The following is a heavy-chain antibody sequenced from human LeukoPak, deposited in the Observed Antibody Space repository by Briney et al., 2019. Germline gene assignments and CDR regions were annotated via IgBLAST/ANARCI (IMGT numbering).Heavy chain of an antibody. J-gene: IGHJ6*03. Sequence: SQTLSLTCTVSGGSISSGDYYWSWIRQPPGKGLEWIGYIYYSGSTYYNPSLKSRVTISVDTSRNQFSLKLSSVTAADTAVYYCAGAGYCSSPSCYTAYYYYMDVWGKGTTVTVSS. CDR1: GGSISSGDYY. CDR2: IYYSGST. V-gene: IGHV4-30-4*08. D-gene: IGHD2-2*02. CDR3: AGAGYCSSPSCYTAYYYYMDV.